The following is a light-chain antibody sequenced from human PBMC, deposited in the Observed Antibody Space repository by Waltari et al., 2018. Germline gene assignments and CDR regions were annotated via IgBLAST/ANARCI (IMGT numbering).Light chain of an antibody. CDR2: CAS. CDR3: QQYNNWPFT. Sequence: EIVMTPSPATLSVSPAERATISCRASQSLNINLARYQQKPGQAPRLLSNCASTRATGIPLRFSGSGSRAEFTLTISSLQSEDFAVYYCQQYNNWPFTFGQGTKLEIK. J-gene: IGKJ2*01. CDR1: QSLNIN. V-gene: IGKV3-15*01.